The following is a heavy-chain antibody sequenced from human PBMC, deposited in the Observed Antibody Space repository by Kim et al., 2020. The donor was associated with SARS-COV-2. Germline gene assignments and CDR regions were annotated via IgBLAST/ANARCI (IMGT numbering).Heavy chain of an antibody. V-gene: IGHV3-30-3*01. CDR1: AFTFSSYA. J-gene: IGHJ4*02. CDR3: ARGKGIAAGGNF. D-gene: IGHD6-13*01. Sequence: FSPSAFTFSSYAPHWVRQATGTALERMALTSYDGSNKYYADSVKGRFTISRDNSKNTLYLQMNSLRAEDTAVYYCARGKGIAAGGNFWGQGTL. CDR2: TSYDGSNK.